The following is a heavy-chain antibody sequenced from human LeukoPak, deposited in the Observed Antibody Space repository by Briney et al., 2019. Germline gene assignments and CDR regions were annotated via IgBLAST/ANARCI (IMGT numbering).Heavy chain of an antibody. CDR3: ARDRIVVVVAATPYYYMDV. CDR2: ISAYNGNT. Sequence: ASVKVSCKASGYTFTSYGISWVRQAPGQGLEWMGWISAYNGNTNYAQKLQGRVTMTTDTSTSTAYMELRSLRSDDTAVYYCARDRIVVVVAATPYYYMDVWGKGTTVTVSS. CDR1: GYTFTSYG. D-gene: IGHD2-15*01. V-gene: IGHV1-18*01. J-gene: IGHJ6*03.